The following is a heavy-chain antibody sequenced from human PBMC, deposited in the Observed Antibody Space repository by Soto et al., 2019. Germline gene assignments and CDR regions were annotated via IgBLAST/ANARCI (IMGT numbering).Heavy chain of an antibody. J-gene: IGHJ4*02. Sequence: PGGSLRLSCVASGFTFDDYAIHWVRQTQGKGLEWVSGLTWNGEVLGYADSVKGRFTISRDNAKNSLYLEMNSLRPEDTALYYCVKDSESSGYLTHLDYWGQGTRVTVSS. CDR1: GFTFDDYA. CDR3: VKDSESSGYLTHLDY. CDR2: LTWNGEVL. D-gene: IGHD3-22*01. V-gene: IGHV3-9*01.